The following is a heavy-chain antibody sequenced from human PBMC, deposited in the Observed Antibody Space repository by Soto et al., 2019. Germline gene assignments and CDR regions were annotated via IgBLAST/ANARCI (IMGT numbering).Heavy chain of an antibody. CDR2: IYDSVNT. Sequence: SETLSLTCTVSGDSLSSGGHYWSWIRQHPGKGLEWIGHIYDSVNTYYSPSLRSRVTISADMSKNQFSLNLRSVTAADTAVYYCARVDHRGYFAILTDYWGQGTLVTVCS. CDR1: GDSLSSGGHY. V-gene: IGHV4-31*03. D-gene: IGHD3-9*01. J-gene: IGHJ4*02. CDR3: ARVDHRGYFAILTDY.